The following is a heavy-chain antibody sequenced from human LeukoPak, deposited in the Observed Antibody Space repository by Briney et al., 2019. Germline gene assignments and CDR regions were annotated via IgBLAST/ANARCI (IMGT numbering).Heavy chain of an antibody. CDR1: GGSFSGYY. J-gene: IGHJ3*02. Sequence: SETLSLTCAVYGGSFSGYYWSWIRQPPGKGLEWIGEIYHSGSTNYNPSLKSRVTISVDTSKNQFSLKLSSVTAADTAVYYCAGVVVIPYDAFDIWGQGTMVTVSS. CDR3: AGVVVIPYDAFDI. V-gene: IGHV4-34*01. CDR2: IYHSGST. D-gene: IGHD3-22*01.